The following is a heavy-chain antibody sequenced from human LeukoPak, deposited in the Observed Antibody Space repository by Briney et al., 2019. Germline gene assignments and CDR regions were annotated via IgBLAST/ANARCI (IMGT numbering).Heavy chain of an antibody. CDR3: ARDEGLPAEYFQH. D-gene: IGHD4-11*01. CDR2: ISGSDNYI. CDR1: GFTFSLYN. J-gene: IGHJ1*01. V-gene: IGHV3-21*01. Sequence: GGSLRLSCVASGFTFSLYNMNWVRQAPGKGLEWVSSISGSDNYIFYADSVKGRFTISRDNAKNSLFLQMDSLRVEDTAVYYCARDEGLPAEYFQHWGQGTLVTVSS.